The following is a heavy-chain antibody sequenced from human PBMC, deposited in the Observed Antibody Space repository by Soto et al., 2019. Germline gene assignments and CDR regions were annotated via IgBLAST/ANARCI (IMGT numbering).Heavy chain of an antibody. CDR2: IYYSGST. Sequence: SETLSLTCTVSGGSISSYYWRWIRQPPGKGLEWIGYIYYSGSTNYNPSLKSRVTISVDTSKNQFSLKLSSVTAADTAVYYCARVGYYDSSGDLTYFFDYWGQGTLVTVSS. CDR1: GGSISSYY. V-gene: IGHV4-59*01. D-gene: IGHD3-22*01. J-gene: IGHJ4*02. CDR3: ARVGYYDSSGDLTYFFDY.